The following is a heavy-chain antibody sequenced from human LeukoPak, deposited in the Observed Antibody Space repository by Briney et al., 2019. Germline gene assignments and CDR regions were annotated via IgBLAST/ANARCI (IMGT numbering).Heavy chain of an antibody. V-gene: IGHV1-18*01. CDR1: GYSFTNYA. CDR2: ISGYTGNT. D-gene: IGHD3-10*01. CDR3: ARVRWFGELFSDY. J-gene: IGHJ4*02. Sequence: ASVKVSCKAFGYSFTNYAINWVRQAPGQGLEWMGWISGYTGNTNYAQKFQGRLTMTANTSTNTASMELRSLRSDDTAVYHCARVRWFGELFSDYWGQGTLVTVSS.